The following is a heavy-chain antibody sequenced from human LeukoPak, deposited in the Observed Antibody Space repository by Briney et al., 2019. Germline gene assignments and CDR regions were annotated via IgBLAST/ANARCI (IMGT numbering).Heavy chain of an antibody. CDR2: IHYSGRI. Sequence: SETLSLTCAVSGGSISTSSSSWGWIRQPPGKGLECIGSIHYSGRIYYNPSLKSRFTISMDTSKNQFSLKLSSVTAADTAVYYCAMDMIVVDLGSQGAFDIWGQGTMVTVSS. V-gene: IGHV4-39*01. D-gene: IGHD3-22*01. J-gene: IGHJ3*02. CDR1: GGSISTSSSS. CDR3: AMDMIVVDLGSQGAFDI.